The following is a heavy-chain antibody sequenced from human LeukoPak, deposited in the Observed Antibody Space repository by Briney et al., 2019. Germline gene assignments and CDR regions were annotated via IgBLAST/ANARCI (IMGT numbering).Heavy chain of an antibody. CDR3: ATLVGASVDYVDY. D-gene: IGHD1-26*01. J-gene: IGHJ4*02. CDR1: RFTFIDYG. V-gene: IGHV3-30*02. Sequence: GGSLRLSCVASRFTFIDYGMHWARQAPGKGLEWVAFIRDDGTDKYYADSMKGRFTISRDNSKTTLYLQMNSLRPEDTAVYYCATLVGASVDYVDYWGQGTLVTVSP. CDR2: IRDDGTDK.